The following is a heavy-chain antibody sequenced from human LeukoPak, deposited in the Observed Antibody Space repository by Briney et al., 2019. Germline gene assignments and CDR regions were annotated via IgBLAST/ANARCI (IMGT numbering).Heavy chain of an antibody. CDR1: GFTFSSYA. J-gene: IGHJ4*02. D-gene: IGHD5-12*01. V-gene: IGHV3-30*04. Sequence: GGSLRLSCAASGFTFSSYAMYWVRQAPGKWLEWVAVISYDGSDKFYADSVKGRFTISRDSSKNTLYLQMNSLRPEDTAVYYCARARPSMWIDYWGQGTLVTVSS. CDR3: ARARPSMWIDY. CDR2: ISYDGSDK.